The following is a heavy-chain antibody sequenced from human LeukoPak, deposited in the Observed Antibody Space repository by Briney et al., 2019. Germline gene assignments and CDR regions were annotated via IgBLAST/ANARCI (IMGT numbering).Heavy chain of an antibody. J-gene: IGHJ4*02. CDR2: ISSSSSYI. D-gene: IGHD3-10*01. Sequence: PGGSLRLSCAASGFTLSSYSMNWVRPAPGKGLEWGSSISSSSSYIYYADSVKGRFTISRDNAKNSLYLQMNSLRAEDTAVYYCARDIRGSARPFDYWGQGTLVTVSS. V-gene: IGHV3-21*01. CDR1: GFTLSSYS. CDR3: ARDIRGSARPFDY.